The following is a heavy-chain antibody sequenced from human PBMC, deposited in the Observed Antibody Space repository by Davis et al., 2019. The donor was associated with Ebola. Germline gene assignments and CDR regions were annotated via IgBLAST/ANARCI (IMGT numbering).Heavy chain of an antibody. Sequence: GESLKISCAASGFTFSSYGMHWVRQAPGKGLEWVAVIWYDGSNKYYADSVKGRFTISRDNSKNTLYLQMNSLRAEDTAVYYCAREGAAVPDYYYGMDVWGQGTTVTVSS. D-gene: IGHD6-13*01. V-gene: IGHV3-33*01. J-gene: IGHJ6*02. CDR3: AREGAAVPDYYYGMDV. CDR1: GFTFSSYG. CDR2: IWYDGSNK.